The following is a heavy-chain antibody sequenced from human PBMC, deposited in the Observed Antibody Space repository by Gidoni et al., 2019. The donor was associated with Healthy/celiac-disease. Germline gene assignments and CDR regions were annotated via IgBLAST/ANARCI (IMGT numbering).Heavy chain of an antibody. CDR3: AKGDVDTAMVEGGMDV. D-gene: IGHD5-18*01. CDR2: ISWDGGST. V-gene: IGHV3-43D*03. Sequence: EVQLVESGGVVVQPGGSLRLSCAASGFTLDDYAMHWVRQAPGKGLEWVSLISWDGGSTYYADSVKGRFTISRDNSKNSLYLQMNSLRAEDTALYYCAKGDVDTAMVEGGMDVWGQGTTVTVSS. J-gene: IGHJ6*02. CDR1: GFTLDDYA.